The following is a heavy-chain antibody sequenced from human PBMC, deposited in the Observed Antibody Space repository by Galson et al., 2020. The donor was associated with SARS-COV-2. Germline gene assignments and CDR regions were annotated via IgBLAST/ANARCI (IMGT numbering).Heavy chain of an antibody. J-gene: IGHJ3*02. CDR2: INAGNGNT. Sequence: ASVKVSCKDSGYTFTSYAMNWVRQDPGQRLEWMGWINAGNGNTKYSQKFQGRVTITRDTSASTAYMELSSLRSEDTAVYYCARVYCSSTSCPVYDAFDIWGQGTMVTVSS. CDR3: ARVYCSSTSCPVYDAFDI. D-gene: IGHD2-2*01. V-gene: IGHV1-3*01. CDR1: GYTFTSYA.